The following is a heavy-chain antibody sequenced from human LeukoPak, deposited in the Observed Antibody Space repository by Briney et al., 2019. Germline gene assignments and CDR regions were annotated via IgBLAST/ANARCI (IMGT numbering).Heavy chain of an antibody. CDR2: IIPIFGTA. CDR1: GGTFSSYA. Sequence: AASVKVSCKASGGTFSSYAISWVRQAPGQGLEWMGGIIPIFGTANYAQKFQGRVTITADESTSTAYMELSSLRSEDTAVYYCARDGLHIAAADPYYFDYWGQGTLVTVSS. V-gene: IGHV1-69*13. D-gene: IGHD6-13*01. CDR3: ARDGLHIAAADPYYFDY. J-gene: IGHJ4*02.